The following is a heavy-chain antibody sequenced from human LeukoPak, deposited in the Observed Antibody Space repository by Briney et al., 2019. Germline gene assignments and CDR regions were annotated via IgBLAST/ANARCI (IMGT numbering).Heavy chain of an antibody. CDR3: AKQGVAAAATSWFDP. V-gene: IGHV3-7*03. Sequence: GGSLRLSCAASGFTFSTYWMCWLRQAPGKGLEWVANIKQDGSEKYYVDSVKGRFTVSRDNAKNSLYLQMNRLRVDDTAVYYCAKQGVAAAATSWFDPWGQGTLVTVSS. CDR2: IKQDGSEK. J-gene: IGHJ5*02. D-gene: IGHD6-25*01. CDR1: GFTFSTYW.